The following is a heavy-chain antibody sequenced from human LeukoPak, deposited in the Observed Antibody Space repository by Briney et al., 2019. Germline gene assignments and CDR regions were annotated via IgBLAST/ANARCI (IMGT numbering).Heavy chain of an antibody. CDR2: MNPNSGNT. V-gene: IGHV1-8*01. D-gene: IGHD5-12*01. CDR1: GYTFTSYD. CDR3: ARARIVATGPFSSWFYYYYYGMDV. Sequence: GASVKVSCKASGYTFTSYDINWVRQATGQGLEWMGWMNPNSGNTGYAQKFQGRVTMTRNTSISTAYMELSSLRSEDTAVYYCARARIVATGPFSSWFYYYYYGMDVWGQGTTVTVS. J-gene: IGHJ6*02.